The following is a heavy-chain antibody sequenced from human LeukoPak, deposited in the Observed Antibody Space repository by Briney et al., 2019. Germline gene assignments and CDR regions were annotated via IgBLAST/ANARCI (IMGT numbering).Heavy chain of an antibody. D-gene: IGHD6-13*01. J-gene: IGHJ3*02. Sequence: GGSLRLSCAASGFTFDDYAMHGVRQGPGKGLEWVSLISWDGGSTYYADSVKGRFTISRDNSKNSLYLQMNSLRAQDTALYYCAKDIGWYSSSGNAFDIWGQGTMVTVSS. CDR3: AKDIGWYSSSGNAFDI. CDR2: ISWDGGST. CDR1: GFTFDDYA. V-gene: IGHV3-43D*03.